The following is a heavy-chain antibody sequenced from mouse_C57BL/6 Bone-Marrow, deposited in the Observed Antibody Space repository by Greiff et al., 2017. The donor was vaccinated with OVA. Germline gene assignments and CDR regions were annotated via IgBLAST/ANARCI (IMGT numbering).Heavy chain of an antibody. Sequence: EVKLMESGGGLVKPGGSLKLSCAASGFTFSSYAMSWVRQTPEKRLEWVATISDGGSYTYYPDNVKGRFTISRDNAKNNLYLQMSHLKSEDTAMYYCGYDVYFDVWGTGTTVTVSS. CDR2: ISDGGSYT. D-gene: IGHD2-12*01. CDR3: GYDVYFDV. CDR1: GFTFSSYA. J-gene: IGHJ1*03. V-gene: IGHV5-4*03.